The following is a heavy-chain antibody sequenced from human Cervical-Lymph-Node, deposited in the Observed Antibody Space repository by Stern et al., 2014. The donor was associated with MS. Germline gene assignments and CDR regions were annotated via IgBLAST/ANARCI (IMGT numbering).Heavy chain of an antibody. CDR3: AKGVLQYYVASALEY. V-gene: IGHV3-30*18. CDR2: ISSDGNNG. Sequence: VHLVASGGGVVQPGRSLRLSCAASGFTFSGYVLHWVRQAPGKGLEWVAVISSDGNNGDYTDSVKGRFPISSDNFQHTLYMQMCSLRPEDAAVYYCAKGVLQYYVASALEYWGQGTRVTVSS. CDR1: GFTFSGYV. J-gene: IGHJ4*02. D-gene: IGHD6-6*01.